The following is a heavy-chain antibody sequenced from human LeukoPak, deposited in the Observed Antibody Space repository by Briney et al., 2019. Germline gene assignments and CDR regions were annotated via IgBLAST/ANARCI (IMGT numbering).Heavy chain of an antibody. Sequence: SVKVSCKASGFTFTSSAVQWVRQARGQRLEWIGWIVVGSGNTNYAQKFQERVTITRDMSTSTAYMELSSLRSEDTAVYYCAARPPYYDRFYFDYWGQGTLVTVSS. D-gene: IGHD3-10*02. J-gene: IGHJ4*02. CDR1: GFTFTSSA. CDR3: AARPPYYDRFYFDY. CDR2: IVVGSGNT. V-gene: IGHV1-58*01.